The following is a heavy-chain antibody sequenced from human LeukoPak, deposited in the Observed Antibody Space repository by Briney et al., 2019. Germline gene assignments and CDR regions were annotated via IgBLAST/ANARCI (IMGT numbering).Heavy chain of an antibody. D-gene: IGHD3-9*01. Sequence: SETLSLTCTVSGGSISSGGYYWSWIRQHPGKGLEWIGYIYYSGSTYYNPSLKSRVTISLDTSKNQFSLKLSSVTAADTAVYYCARGRYDILTGYPALYYYYGMDVWGQGTTVTVSS. V-gene: IGHV4-31*03. CDR1: GGSISSGGYY. CDR3: ARGRYDILTGYPALYYYYGMDV. CDR2: IYYSGST. J-gene: IGHJ6*02.